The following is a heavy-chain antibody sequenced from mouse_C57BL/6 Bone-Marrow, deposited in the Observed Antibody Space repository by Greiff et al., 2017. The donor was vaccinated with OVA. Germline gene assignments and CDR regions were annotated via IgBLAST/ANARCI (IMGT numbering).Heavy chain of an antibody. D-gene: IGHD2-1*01. J-gene: IGHJ4*01. Sequence: EVHLVESGGGLVKPGGSLKLSCAASGFTFSSYTMSWVRQTPEKRLEWVATISGGGGNTYYPDSVKGRFTISRDNAKNTLYLQMSSLRSEDTALYYCARHVYYGYAMDYWGQGTSVTVSS. CDR1: GFTFSSYT. V-gene: IGHV5-9*01. CDR2: ISGGGGNT. CDR3: ARHVYYGYAMDY.